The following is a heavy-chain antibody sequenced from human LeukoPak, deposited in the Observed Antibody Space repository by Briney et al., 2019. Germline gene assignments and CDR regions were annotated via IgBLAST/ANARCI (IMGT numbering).Heavy chain of an antibody. D-gene: IGHD6-13*01. J-gene: IGHJ6*02. CDR2: ISSTSSYI. CDR3: ARDLSSSWYSDYYYGMDV. CDR1: GFTFSNFG. Sequence: GGSLRLSCAASGFTFSNFGMNWVRQAPGKGLEWVSSISSTSSYIDYADSVKGRLTISRDNAKNSLYLQMNSLRAEDTAVYYCARDLSSSWYSDYYYGMDVWGQGATVIVSS. V-gene: IGHV3-21*01.